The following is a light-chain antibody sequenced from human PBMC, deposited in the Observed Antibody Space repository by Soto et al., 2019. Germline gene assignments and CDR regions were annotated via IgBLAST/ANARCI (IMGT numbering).Light chain of an antibody. CDR3: QQYSDLAT. CDR1: RSVTND. J-gene: IGKJ4*01. Sequence: EIVLTQSPATLSVSPGGSATLSCRASRSVTNDLAWYQQRPGQAPRLLIYGTFKRATGVPARFSGSGSGTQFTLTISSLESEDFAVYYCQQYSDLATLGGGTRVDIK. CDR2: GTF. V-gene: IGKV3-15*01.